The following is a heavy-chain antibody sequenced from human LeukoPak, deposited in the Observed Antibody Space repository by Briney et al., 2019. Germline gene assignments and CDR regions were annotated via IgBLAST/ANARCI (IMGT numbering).Heavy chain of an antibody. Sequence: SETLSLTCAVYGGSFSGYYWSWIRQPPGKGLEWIGEINHGGGTNYNPSLKSRVTISVDTSKNQFSLKLRSVTAADTAVYYCAREVPIVRGLRWDYWGQGTLVTVSS. CDR3: AREVPIVRGLRWDY. J-gene: IGHJ4*02. V-gene: IGHV4-34*01. CDR1: GGSFSGYY. CDR2: INHGGGT. D-gene: IGHD3-10*01.